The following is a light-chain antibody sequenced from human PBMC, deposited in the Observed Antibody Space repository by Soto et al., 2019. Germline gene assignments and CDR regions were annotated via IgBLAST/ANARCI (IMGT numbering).Light chain of an antibody. CDR3: QQRRHWPLT. Sequence: ETVLTQSPATLSLSPGETATLSCRASQSVSIYLAWYQQKPGQAPGLLIYDASKRATGIPARFSGSGSGTDFILTISSLEPEDFAVYYCQQRRHWPLTFGGGTKVEIK. CDR2: DAS. J-gene: IGKJ4*01. CDR1: QSVSIY. V-gene: IGKV3-11*01.